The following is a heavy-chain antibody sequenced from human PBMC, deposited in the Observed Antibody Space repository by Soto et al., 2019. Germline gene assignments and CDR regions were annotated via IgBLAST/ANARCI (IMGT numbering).Heavy chain of an antibody. V-gene: IGHV1-69*13. D-gene: IGHD3-22*01. J-gene: IGHJ4*02. CDR2: TIPIFGTA. Sequence: SVKVSCKASGGTFSSYAISWVRQAPGQGLEWMGGTIPIFGTANYAQKFQGRVTITADESTSTAYMELSSLRSEDTAVYYCASRADSSGYYPKAFDYWGQGTLVTVSS. CDR1: GGTFSSYA. CDR3: ASRADSSGYYPKAFDY.